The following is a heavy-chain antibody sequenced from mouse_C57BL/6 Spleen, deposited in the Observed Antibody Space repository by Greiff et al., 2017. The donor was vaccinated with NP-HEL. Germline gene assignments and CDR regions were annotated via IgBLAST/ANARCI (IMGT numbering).Heavy chain of an antibody. CDR3: DKVRDMVMDY. Sequence: QVQLQQSGPGLVQPSQSLSITCTVSGFSLTSYGVHWVRQSPGKGLEWLGVIWRGGSTDYNAAFMSRLSITKDNSKSQVIYKMNSLQADDTAIYYCDKVRDMVMDYWGQGTSVTVAS. J-gene: IGHJ4*01. D-gene: IGHD2-1*01. V-gene: IGHV2-5*01. CDR1: GFSLTSYG. CDR2: IWRGGST.